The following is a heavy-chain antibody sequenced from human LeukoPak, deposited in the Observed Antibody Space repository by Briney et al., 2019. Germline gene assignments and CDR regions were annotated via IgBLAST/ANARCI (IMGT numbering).Heavy chain of an antibody. V-gene: IGHV4-4*07. D-gene: IGHD6-6*01. J-gene: IGHJ4*02. CDR2: IYTSGGT. CDR1: GSSISNYY. Sequence: PSETLSLTCTVSGSSISNYYWTWIRQPAGKGLEWIGRIYTSGGTNYNPSLTSRVTISVDTSKNQFSLKLTSVNDADTAVYYCARIERSSYSLGFDYWGQGTLVTVSS. CDR3: ARIERSSYSLGFDY.